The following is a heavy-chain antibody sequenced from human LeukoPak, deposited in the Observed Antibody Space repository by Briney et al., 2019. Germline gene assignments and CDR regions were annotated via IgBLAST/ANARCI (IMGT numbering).Heavy chain of an antibody. D-gene: IGHD6-19*01. CDR1: GYSFTNYW. V-gene: IGHV5-51*01. Sequence: GESLKFSCKGSGYSFTNYWIAWVRQMPGKGLEWMGNMYPGDSDTRYSPSFQGQVTISADKSISTAFLQWSSLKASDTAMYYCARAPGSSGWRQFDSWGQGTLVTVSS. CDR2: MYPGDSDT. CDR3: ARAPGSSGWRQFDS. J-gene: IGHJ4*02.